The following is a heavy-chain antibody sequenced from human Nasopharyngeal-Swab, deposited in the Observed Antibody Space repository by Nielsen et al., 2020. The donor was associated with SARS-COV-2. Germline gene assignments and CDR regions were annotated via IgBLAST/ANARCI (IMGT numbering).Heavy chain of an antibody. V-gene: IGHV1-2*06. CDR2: INPNSGGT. J-gene: IGHJ5*02. D-gene: IGHD5-18*01. Sequence: ASVKVSCKASGYTFTGYYMHWVRQAPGQGLEWMGRINPNSGGTNYAQKFQGRVTMTRDTSISTAYMELSRLRSDDTAVYYCAREEARGGRVIGYSYGYPQNFHNWFDPWGQGTLVRLL. CDR1: GYTFTGYY. CDR3: AREEARGGRVIGYSYGYPQNFHNWFDP.